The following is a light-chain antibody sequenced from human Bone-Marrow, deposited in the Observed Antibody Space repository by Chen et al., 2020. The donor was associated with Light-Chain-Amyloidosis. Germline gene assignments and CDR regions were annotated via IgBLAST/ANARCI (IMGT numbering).Light chain of an antibody. CDR3: SSYTITNTLV. J-gene: IGLJ1*01. CDR1: STYGGGDNH. V-gene: IGLV2-14*01. Sequence: QSALTHPASESGSPAQSLTISCTGTSTYGGGDNHVSWYQQHPDKAPKLMIYEVTNRPSWVPDRFSGSKSDNTASLTISGLQTEDEADYFCSSYTITNTLVFGSGTRVTVL. CDR2: EVT.